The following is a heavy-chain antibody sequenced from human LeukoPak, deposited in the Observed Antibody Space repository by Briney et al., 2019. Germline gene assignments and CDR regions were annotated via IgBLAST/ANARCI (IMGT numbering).Heavy chain of an antibody. D-gene: IGHD3-22*01. CDR2: ISAYNGNT. V-gene: IGHV1-18*01. CDR1: GYTFTSYG. J-gene: IGHJ4*02. CDR3: ARDGYYDSSGYPNY. Sequence: ASVKVSCKASGYTFTSYGISWVRQAPGQGLEWMGWISAYNGNTNYAQKLQGRVTMTTDTSTSTAYMVLRSLRSDDTAVYYCARDGYYDSSGYPNYWGQGTLVTVSS.